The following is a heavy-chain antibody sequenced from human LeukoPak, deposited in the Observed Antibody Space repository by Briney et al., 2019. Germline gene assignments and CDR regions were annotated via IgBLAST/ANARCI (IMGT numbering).Heavy chain of an antibody. V-gene: IGHV4-34*01. CDR3: ARRVRGVILNYYYMDV. Sequence: SETLSLTCAVYGGSFCGYYWSWIRQPPGKGLEWIGEINHSGSTNYNPSLKSRVTISVDTSKNQFSLKLSSVTAADTAVYYCARRVRGVILNYYYMDVWGKGTTVTISS. CDR2: INHSGST. J-gene: IGHJ6*03. CDR1: GGSFCGYY. D-gene: IGHD3-10*01.